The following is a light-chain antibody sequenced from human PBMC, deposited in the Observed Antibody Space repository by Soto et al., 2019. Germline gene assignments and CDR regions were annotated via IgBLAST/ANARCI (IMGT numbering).Light chain of an antibody. CDR1: QTVLKNY. Sequence: EIVLTQSPDTLSLSPGERATLSCRTSQTVLKNYLAWYQQKPGQAPRLLIYDASRRASGIPDRFSGSGSGTDFPPTINRLEPEDFAVSYCQQCATSPLTFGQGTRVEIK. V-gene: IGKV3-20*01. J-gene: IGKJ1*01. CDR3: QQCATSPLT. CDR2: DAS.